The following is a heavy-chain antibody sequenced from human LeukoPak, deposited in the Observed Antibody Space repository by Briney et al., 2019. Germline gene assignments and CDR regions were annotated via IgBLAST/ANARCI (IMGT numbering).Heavy chain of an antibody. CDR1: GGSISSGGYY. CDR2: IYYRGST. V-gene: IGHV4-39*01. Sequence: SQTLSLTCTVSGGSISSGGYYWGWIRQPPGKGLEWIGSIYYRGSTYYNPSLKSRVTISVDMSENQVSLKLRSVTAADTAVYYCTEFYFDRSGYAGYWGQGTLVTVSS. D-gene: IGHD3-22*01. CDR3: TEFYFDRSGYAGY. J-gene: IGHJ4*02.